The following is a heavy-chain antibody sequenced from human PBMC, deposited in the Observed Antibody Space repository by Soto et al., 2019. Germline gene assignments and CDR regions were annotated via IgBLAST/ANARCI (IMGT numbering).Heavy chain of an antibody. J-gene: IGHJ4*02. CDR2: ISSSSSYI. CDR1: GFTFSSYS. CDR3: ARLGLAATPPDY. D-gene: IGHD2-15*01. Sequence: EVQLVESGGGLVKPGGSLRLSCATSGFTFSSYSMNWVRQAPGKGLEWVSSISSSSSYIYYADSVKGRFTISRDNAKNSLYLQMNSLRAEDTAVYYCARLGLAATPPDYWGQGTLVTVSS. V-gene: IGHV3-21*06.